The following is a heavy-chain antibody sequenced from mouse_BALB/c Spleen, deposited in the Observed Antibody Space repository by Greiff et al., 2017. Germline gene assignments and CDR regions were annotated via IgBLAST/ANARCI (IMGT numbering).Heavy chain of an antibody. Sequence: EVQLQQSGPELVKPGASVKISCKASGYSFTGYFMNWVMQSHGKSLEWIGRINPYNGDTFYNQKFKGKATLTVDKSSSTAHMELRSLASEDSAVYYCARGGLHYFDYWGQGTTLTVSS. V-gene: IGHV1-20*02. CDR3: ARGGLHYFDY. CDR2: INPYNGDT. CDR1: GYSFTGYF. J-gene: IGHJ2*01. D-gene: IGHD2-4*01.